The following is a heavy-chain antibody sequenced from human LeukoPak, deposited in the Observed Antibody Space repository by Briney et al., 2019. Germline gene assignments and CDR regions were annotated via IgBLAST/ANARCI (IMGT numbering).Heavy chain of an antibody. CDR2: ISWNRGSI. CDR3: AKASGYYGSIDY. D-gene: IGHD3-22*01. V-gene: IGHV3-9*03. CDR1: GFTFDDYA. Sequence: GGSLRLSCAASGFTFDDYAMHWVRQAPGKGLEWVSGISWNRGSIGYADSVKGRFTISRDNAKNSLYLQMNSLRAEDMALYYCAKASGYYGSIDYWGQGTLVTVSS. J-gene: IGHJ4*02.